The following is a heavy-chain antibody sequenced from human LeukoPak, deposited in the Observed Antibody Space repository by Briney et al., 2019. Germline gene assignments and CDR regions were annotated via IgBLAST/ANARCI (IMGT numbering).Heavy chain of an antibody. CDR2: IKQDGSEK. CDR3: AIGWNYAFRFYY. D-gene: IGHD1-7*01. J-gene: IGHJ4*02. V-gene: IGHV3-7*01. Sequence: GGSLRLSCAASGFSFSDYWMTWVRQAPGKGLEWVAHIKQDGSEKYYADSIKGRFTISRDNAKNLVYLQMNSLRAEDTAVYCCAIGWNYAFRFYYWGQGTLVTVSS. CDR1: GFSFSDYW.